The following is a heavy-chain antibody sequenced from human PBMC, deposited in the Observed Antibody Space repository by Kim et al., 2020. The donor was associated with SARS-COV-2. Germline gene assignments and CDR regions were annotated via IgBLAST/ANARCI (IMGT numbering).Heavy chain of an antibody. D-gene: IGHD6-13*01. CDR1: GGSISSSSYY. V-gene: IGHV4-39*01. Sequence: SETLSLTCTVSGGSISSSSYYWGWIRQPPGKGLEWIGSIYYSGSTYYNPSLKSRVTISVDTSKNQFSLKLSSVTAADTAVYYCARQIGYSSSWYGVFGAFDIWGQGTMVTLSS. J-gene: IGHJ3*02. CDR2: IYYSGST. CDR3: ARQIGYSSSWYGVFGAFDI.